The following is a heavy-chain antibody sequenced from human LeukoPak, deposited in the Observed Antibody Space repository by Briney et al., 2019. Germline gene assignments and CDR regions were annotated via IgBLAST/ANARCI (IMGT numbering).Heavy chain of an antibody. CDR2: IKQDGSVK. D-gene: IGHD3-3*01. J-gene: IGHJ4*02. V-gene: IGHV3-7*01. CDR1: GFTFSNYG. Sequence: PGGSLRLSCAASGFTFSNYGMSWVRQAPGKGLEWVANIKQDGSVKQYVDSIKGRFTISRDNAKNTLYLQMDSLRVEDTAVYYCARFSRVEWSFWGQGTLVTVSS. CDR3: ARFSRVEWSF.